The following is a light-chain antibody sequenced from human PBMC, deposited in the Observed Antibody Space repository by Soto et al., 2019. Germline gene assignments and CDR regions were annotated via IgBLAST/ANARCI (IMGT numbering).Light chain of an antibody. CDR3: QQYNGWPPYT. V-gene: IGKV3-15*01. CDR1: QTVSSN. Sequence: EILMTQSPATLSVSPGERATLSCRASQTVSSNLAWYQQKPGQAPRLLIYGASTRATGIAARFSGSGSETEFTLTISGLQSEDFAIYYCQQYNGWPPYTFGQGTKLEIK. CDR2: GAS. J-gene: IGKJ2*01.